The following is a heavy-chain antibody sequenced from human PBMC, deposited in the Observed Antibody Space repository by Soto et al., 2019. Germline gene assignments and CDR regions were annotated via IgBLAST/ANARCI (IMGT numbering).Heavy chain of an antibody. CDR2: INPSGGST. CDR3: ARAAPYGDYSY. Sequence: ASVKVSCKASGYSFTNYYVHWVRQAPGQGLEWMGIINPSGGSTIYAQKFQGRVTMTGDTSTSTVYMELNSLRSEDTAVYYCARAAPYGDYSYWGQGTLVTVSS. CDR1: GYSFTNYY. D-gene: IGHD4-17*01. V-gene: IGHV1-46*01. J-gene: IGHJ4*02.